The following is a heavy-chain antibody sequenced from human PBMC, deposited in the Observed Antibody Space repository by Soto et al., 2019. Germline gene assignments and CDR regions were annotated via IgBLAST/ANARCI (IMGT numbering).Heavy chain of an antibody. D-gene: IGHD3-22*01. CDR1: GFTFDDYA. V-gene: IGHV3-9*01. CDR2: ISWNSGSI. J-gene: IGHJ6*02. Sequence: SLRLSCAASGFTFDDYAMHWVRQAPGKGLEWVSGISWNSGSIGYADSVKGRFTISRDNAKNSLYLQMNSLRAEDTALYYCAKDILSSGYYINYGMDVWGQGTTVTVSS. CDR3: AKDILSSGYYINYGMDV.